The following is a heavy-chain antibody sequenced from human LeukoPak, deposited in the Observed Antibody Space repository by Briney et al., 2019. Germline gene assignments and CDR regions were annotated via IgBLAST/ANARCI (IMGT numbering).Heavy chain of an antibody. D-gene: IGHD5-12*01. CDR2: IRSKVHDSTP. J-gene: IGHJ4*02. V-gene: IGHV3-49*04. CDR1: GFTFGEYG. Sequence: GGSLRLSCTTSGFTFGEYGFNWVRQAPGKGLEWVGFIRSKVHDSTPQYAASVKGRFTISRDDSKDTAYLQMINLKTEDTAIYYCTRAGGFDNFLDYWGQGTPVTVSS. CDR3: TRAGGFDNFLDY.